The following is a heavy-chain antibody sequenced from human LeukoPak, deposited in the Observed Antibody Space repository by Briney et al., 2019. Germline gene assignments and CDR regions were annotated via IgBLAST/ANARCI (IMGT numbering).Heavy chain of an antibody. Sequence: PGGSLRLSCTASGLYFSNAWMNWVRQAPGKGLEWVGRIKSKLNGETTEFGAPVEGRFSISRDDSKNTVYLKMNNLKTEDTGIYYCADFWSDADHWGQGTPVIVSS. CDR2: IKSKLNGETT. J-gene: IGHJ4*02. D-gene: IGHD3-3*01. CDR3: ADFWSDADH. V-gene: IGHV3-15*07. CDR1: GLYFSNAW.